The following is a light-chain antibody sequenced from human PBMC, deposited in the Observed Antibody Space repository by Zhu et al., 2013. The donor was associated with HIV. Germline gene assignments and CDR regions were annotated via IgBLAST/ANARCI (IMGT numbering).Light chain of an antibody. CDR1: SSDVGGYNY. V-gene: IGLV2-14*03. Sequence: QSALTQPASVSGSPGQSITISCTGTSSDVGGYNYVSWYQQHPGKVPKLLIYDVNKRPSGISLRFSGSKSGDTASLTISGLQAEDEADYYCCSPTSNTHFLFGTGTKVTVL. CDR3: CSPTSNTHFL. CDR2: DVN. J-gene: IGLJ1*01.